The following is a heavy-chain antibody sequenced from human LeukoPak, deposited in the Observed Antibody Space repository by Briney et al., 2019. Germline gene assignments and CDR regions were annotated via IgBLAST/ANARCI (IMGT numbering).Heavy chain of an antibody. Sequence: SVKVSYKASGGTFRSYAIIGVRQAPAQGLEWMGGNIPIHGTLKNAQRSQGRVPITADDSTSPAYRELSSLRSEDTVVYLWARASRGGCSGAVSYFSNGFDPWGQGALVTVSS. V-gene: IGHV1-69*13. J-gene: IGHJ5*02. D-gene: IGHD3-10*01. CDR3: ARASRGGCSGAVSYFSNGFDP. CDR2: NIPIHGTL. CDR1: GGTFRSYA.